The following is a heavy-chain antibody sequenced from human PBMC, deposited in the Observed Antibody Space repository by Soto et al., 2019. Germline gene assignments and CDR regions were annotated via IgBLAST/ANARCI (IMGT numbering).Heavy chain of an antibody. CDR2: ISYDGYQK. CDR1: GFTFSIYG. CDR3: VKDRVVAGIGEIDT. V-gene: IGHV3-30*18. D-gene: IGHD3-10*01. J-gene: IGHJ5*02. Sequence: QVQLVESGGGVVQPGRSLRLSCAASGFTFSIYGMHWVRQAPGKGLEWVAVISYDGYQKYYGDSVKGRFSISRDNSKNTLSLQMNSVKSEDTAVYYCVKDRVVAGIGEIDTWGQGTLVTVPS.